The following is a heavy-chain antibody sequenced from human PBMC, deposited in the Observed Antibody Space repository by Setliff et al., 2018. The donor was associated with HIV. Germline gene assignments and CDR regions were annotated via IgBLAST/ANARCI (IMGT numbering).Heavy chain of an antibody. Sequence: SETLSLTCAVYGGSFSGFYWTFIRQSPGKGLEWIGEVTHSGTTTYDPSLKSRITISVDTSKNQFSLKLTSVTAADMGVYYCATFFVSTATTQDYWGQGTLVTVSS. CDR2: VTHSGTT. CDR1: GGSFSGFY. V-gene: IGHV4-34*01. J-gene: IGHJ4*02. CDR3: ATFFVSTATTQDY. D-gene: IGHD4-17*01.